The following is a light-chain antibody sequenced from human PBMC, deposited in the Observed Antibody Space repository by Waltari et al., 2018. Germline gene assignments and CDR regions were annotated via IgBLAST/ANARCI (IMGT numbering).Light chain of an antibody. J-gene: IGKJ3*01. CDR3: QQYDDVPFI. CDR2: DAA. Sequence: DIQMTQSPSPLSASVGDRVTITCQASRDINKYLSWYQQKPGKAPKLLIYDAATLEADVPSRFSGSGSGTYFTFTITSLQAEDFATDFCQQYDDVPFIFGPGTKVDI. CDR1: RDINKY. V-gene: IGKV1-33*01.